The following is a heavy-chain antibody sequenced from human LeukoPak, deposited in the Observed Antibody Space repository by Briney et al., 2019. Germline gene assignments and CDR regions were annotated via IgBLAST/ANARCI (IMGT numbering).Heavy chain of an antibody. CDR1: GGSFSGYY. J-gene: IGHJ4*02. CDR3: ARAKKLYYYYGSGSSFDY. CDR2: INHSGST. V-gene: IGHV4-34*01. Sequence: SETLSLTCAVYGGSFSGYYWSWIRQPPGKGLEWIGEINHSGSTNYSPSLKSRVTISVDTSKNQFSLKLSSVTAADTAVYYCARAKKLYYYYGSGSSFDYWGQGTLVTVSS. D-gene: IGHD3-10*01.